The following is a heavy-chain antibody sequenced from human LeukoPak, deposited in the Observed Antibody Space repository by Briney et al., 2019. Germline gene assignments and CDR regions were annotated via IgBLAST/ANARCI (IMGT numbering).Heavy chain of an antibody. J-gene: IGHJ4*02. V-gene: IGHV3-21*01. CDR2: ISSSSSSI. CDR1: GFTINSYS. Sequence: GGSLRLSCAASGFTINSYSMNWVRQPPGKGLEWVSSISSSSSSIYYADSVKGRFTVSRDNAKNSLYLQMNSLRAEDTAVYYCARASGDIVETATMGSYWGQGTLVTVSS. CDR3: ARASGDIVETATMGSY. D-gene: IGHD5-18*01.